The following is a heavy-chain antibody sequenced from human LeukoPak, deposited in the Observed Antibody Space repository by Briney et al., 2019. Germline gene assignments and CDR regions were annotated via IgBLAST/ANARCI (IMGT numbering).Heavy chain of an antibody. J-gene: IGHJ4*02. D-gene: IGHD5-18*01. CDR3: ARGIRRRGYSPYYFDY. V-gene: IGHV5-51*01. CDR2: IYPGDSDT. CDR1: GYSFTSYW. Sequence: AGESLKISCKGSGYSFTSYWIGWVRQMPGKGLEWMGIIYPGDSDTRYSPSFQGQVTISADKSISTAYLQWSSLKASDTAMYYCARGIRRRGYSPYYFDYWGQGTLVTVSS.